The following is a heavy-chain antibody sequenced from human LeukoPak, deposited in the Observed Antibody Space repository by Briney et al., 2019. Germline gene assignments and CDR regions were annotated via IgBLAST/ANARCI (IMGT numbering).Heavy chain of an antibody. Sequence: GGSLRLSCAASGFIFSNFEMNWVRQAPGKGLEWVSHISHTGDIKYADSVKGRFTISRDNSKNSQYLQMTSLRAEDTAVYYCARSSGSYRPFDSGSQGIGDTVSS. CDR2: ISHTGDI. CDR3: ARSSGSYRPFDS. CDR1: GFIFSNFE. J-gene: IGHJ5*01. V-gene: IGHV3-48*03. D-gene: IGHD3-22*01.